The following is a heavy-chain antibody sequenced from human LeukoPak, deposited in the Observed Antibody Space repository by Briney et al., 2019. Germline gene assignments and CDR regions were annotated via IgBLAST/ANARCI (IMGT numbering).Heavy chain of an antibody. CDR1: GFTFCSYA. D-gene: IGHD3-22*01. CDR3: AKVSTVSSLSSGYYPIDY. V-gene: IGHV3-23*01. J-gene: IGHJ4*02. CDR2: ISGSGGST. Sequence: GGSLRLSCAASGFTFCSYAMSWVRQAPGKGLEWVSVISGSGGSTDYADSVKGRFTISRDNSKNTLYLQMNSLRAEDTAVYYCAKVSTVSSLSSGYYPIDYWGQGTLVTVYS.